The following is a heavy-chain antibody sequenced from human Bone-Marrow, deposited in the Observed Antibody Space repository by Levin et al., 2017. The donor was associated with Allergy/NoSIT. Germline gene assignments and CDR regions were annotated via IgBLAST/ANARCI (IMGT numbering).Heavy chain of an antibody. CDR2: IWSNARHS. CDR1: GFMFNTYA. J-gene: IGHJ4*02. D-gene: IGHD2-15*01. V-gene: IGHV3-33*01. CDR3: ARDLATGSPRSYVDY. Sequence: PGGSLRLSCAASGFMFNTYAMHWVRQAPGKGLEWVAFIWSNARHSYYVDSVKDRFTISRDNSRNILYLSMDSLRADHTAVYFCARDLATGSPRSYVDYLGQGTRVTVSS.